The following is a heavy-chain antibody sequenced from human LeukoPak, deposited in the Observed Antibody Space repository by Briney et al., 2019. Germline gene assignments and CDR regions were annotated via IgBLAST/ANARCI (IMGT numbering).Heavy chain of an antibody. CDR2: ISSTSSYI. CDR1: GFTFSSYT. V-gene: IGHV3-21*01. Sequence: GGSLRLSCAASGFTFSSYTINWVRQAPGKGLEWVSSISSTSSYISYADSVKGRFTISRDNAKNTLYLQMNSLRAEDTAVYYCARGESGSPPELWGQGTLVTVSS. D-gene: IGHD1-26*01. CDR3: ARGESGSPPEL. J-gene: IGHJ4*02.